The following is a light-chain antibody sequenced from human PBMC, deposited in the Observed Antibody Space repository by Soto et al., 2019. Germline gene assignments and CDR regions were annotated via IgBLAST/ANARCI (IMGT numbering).Light chain of an antibody. J-gene: IGLJ1*01. V-gene: IGLV2-11*01. Sequence: QSVLTQPRSVSGSPVQSVTVSCTGTSSDVGGYNYVSWYQQHPGKAPKLMIYDVSKRPSGVPDRFSGSKSGNTASLTISGLQAEDEADYYCCSYAGSYTWYVFGTGTKVTVL. CDR3: CSYAGSYTWYV. CDR2: DVS. CDR1: SSDVGGYNY.